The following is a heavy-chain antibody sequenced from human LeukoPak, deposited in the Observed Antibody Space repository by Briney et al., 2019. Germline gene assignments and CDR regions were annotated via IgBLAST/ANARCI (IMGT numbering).Heavy chain of an antibody. CDR1: GGSMSSGGHY. J-gene: IGHJ4*02. CDR2: IYYSGST. D-gene: IGHD5-18*01. Sequence: SETLSLTCTVSGGSMSSGGHYWSWIRQHPGKGLEWIGYIYYSGSTFNSPSLKSRVTISVDTSKNQFSLKMNSVTVADTAVYYCARGGGGYTYGKPIEFWGQGTLVTVSS. CDR3: ARGGGGYTYGKPIEF. V-gene: IGHV4-31*03.